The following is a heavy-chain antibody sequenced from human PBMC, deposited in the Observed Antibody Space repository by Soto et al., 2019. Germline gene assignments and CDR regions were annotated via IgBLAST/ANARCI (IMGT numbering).Heavy chain of an antibody. D-gene: IGHD1-26*01. V-gene: IGHV3-30*18. CDR2: ILYDESDK. Sequence: GGSLRLSCAVSGLTFSRFGMHWVRQAPGKGLEWVAIILYDESDKYYSDSVKGRFTISRDNSKNTLYLQMHSLTTEDTAVYYCAKDGTHLWSKQYYFDSWGQGALVTVSS. J-gene: IGHJ4*02. CDR3: AKDGTHLWSKQYYFDS. CDR1: GLTFSRFG.